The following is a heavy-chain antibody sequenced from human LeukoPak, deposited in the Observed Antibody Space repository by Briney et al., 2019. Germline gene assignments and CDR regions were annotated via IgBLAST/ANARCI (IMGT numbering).Heavy chain of an antibody. J-gene: IGHJ4*02. CDR1: GYTFTSYY. Sequence: ASVKVSCKASGYTFTSYYMHWVRQAPGQGLEWMGIINPSVGSTSYAQKFQGRVTMTGDTSTSIVYMELSSLRSEDTAVYYCARAPRRDHCTTNGVCSYFDYWGQGTLVTVSS. V-gene: IGHV1-46*01. CDR2: INPSVGST. CDR3: ARAPRRDHCTTNGVCSYFDY. D-gene: IGHD2-8*01.